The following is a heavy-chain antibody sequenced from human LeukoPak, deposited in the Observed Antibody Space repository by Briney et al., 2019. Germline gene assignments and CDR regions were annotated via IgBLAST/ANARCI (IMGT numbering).Heavy chain of an antibody. CDR1: GYTFTSYD. J-gene: IGHJ6*02. CDR2: MNPNSGNT. CDR3: ARDVDIVATITGYYYGMDV. V-gene: IGHV1-8*01. D-gene: IGHD5-12*01. Sequence: ASVKVSCKASGYTFTSYDINWVRQATGQGLEWMGWMNPNSGNTGYAQKSQGRVTMTRNTSISTAYMELSSLRSEDTAVYYCARDVDIVATITGYYYGMDVWGQGTTVTVSS.